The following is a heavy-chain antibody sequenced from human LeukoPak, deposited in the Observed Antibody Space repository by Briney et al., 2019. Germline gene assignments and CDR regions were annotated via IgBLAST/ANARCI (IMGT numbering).Heavy chain of an antibody. J-gene: IGHJ5*02. CDR3: ADNIPIDT. D-gene: IGHD2/OR15-2a*01. CDR2: ISSSGNLI. CDR1: GLTFSSYD. V-gene: IGHV3-48*03. Sequence: GGSLRLSCEASGLTFSSYDMNWVRQAPGKGLEWVSYISSSGNLIHYADSVKGRFTFSRDNARNSLYLQMNSLRAEDTAVYYCADNIPIDTWGQGTLVTVSS.